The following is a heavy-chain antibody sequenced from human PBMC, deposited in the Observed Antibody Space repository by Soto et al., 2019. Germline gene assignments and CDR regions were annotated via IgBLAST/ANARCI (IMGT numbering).Heavy chain of an antibody. CDR3: ASQNNPYYYYGMDV. CDR2: IYYSGST. Sequence: QLQLQESGPGLVKPSETLSLTCTVSGGSISSSSYYWGWIRQPPGKGLEWIGSIYYSGSTYYNPSPQSRVTISVDTSKNQFSLKLSSVTAADTAVYYCASQNNPYYYYGMDVWGQGTTVTVSS. D-gene: IGHD1-1*01. V-gene: IGHV4-39*01. CDR1: GGSISSSSYY. J-gene: IGHJ6*02.